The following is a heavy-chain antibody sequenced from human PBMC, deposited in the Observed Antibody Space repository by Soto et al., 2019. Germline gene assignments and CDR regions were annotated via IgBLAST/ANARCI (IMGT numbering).Heavy chain of an antibody. D-gene: IGHD4-17*01. CDR3: AHYDYGGLVY. Sequence: QITLKESGPTLVEPTQTLTLTCTFSGFSLTTSGVGVTWIRQPPGKALEWLALIYWDDDKRYSPSLKNRLTIXXDTSKNQVVLTMTNMDPVDTATYYCAHYDYGGLVYWGQGALVTVSS. CDR1: GFSLTTSGVG. J-gene: IGHJ4*02. CDR2: IYWDDDK. V-gene: IGHV2-5*02.